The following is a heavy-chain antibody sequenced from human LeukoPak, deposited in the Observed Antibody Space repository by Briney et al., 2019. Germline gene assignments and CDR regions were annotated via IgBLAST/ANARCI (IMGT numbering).Heavy chain of an antibody. CDR2: IRYDGSNK. Sequence: GGSLRLSCAASGFTFSSYGMHWVRQAPGKGLEWVAFIRYDGSNKYYADSVKGRFTISRDNSKNTLYLQMNSLRAEDTAVYYCAKEDYYDSSGYCYYYYYYMDVWGKGTTVTISS. CDR1: GFTFSSYG. J-gene: IGHJ6*03. D-gene: IGHD3-22*01. V-gene: IGHV3-30*02. CDR3: AKEDYYDSSGYCYYYYYYMDV.